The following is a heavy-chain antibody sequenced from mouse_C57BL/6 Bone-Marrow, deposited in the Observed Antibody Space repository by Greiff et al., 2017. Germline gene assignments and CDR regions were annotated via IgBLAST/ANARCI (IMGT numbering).Heavy chain of an antibody. V-gene: IGHV5-12*01. CDR1: GFTFSDYY. CDR2: ISNGGGST. J-gene: IGHJ1*03. CDR3: ARGNYDYP. Sequence: EVMLVESGGGLVQPGGSLKLSCAASGFTFSDYYMYWVRQTPEKRLEWVAYISNGGGSTYYPDTVKGRFTISRDNAKNTLYLQMSRLKSEDTAMYYCARGNYDYPWGTGTTVTVSS. D-gene: IGHD2-4*01.